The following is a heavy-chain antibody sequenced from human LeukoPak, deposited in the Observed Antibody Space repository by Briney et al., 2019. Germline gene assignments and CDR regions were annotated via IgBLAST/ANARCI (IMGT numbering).Heavy chain of an antibody. Sequence: SETLSLTCAVYGGSFSGYYWSWIRQPPGKGLEWIGYIYYSESTNYNPSLKSRVTISVDTSKNQFSLKLSSVTAADTAVYYCARAVIFGVVRTFDPWGQGTLVTVPS. V-gene: IGHV4-59*01. CDR3: ARAVIFGVVRTFDP. CDR2: IYYSEST. D-gene: IGHD3-3*01. J-gene: IGHJ5*02. CDR1: GGSFSGYY.